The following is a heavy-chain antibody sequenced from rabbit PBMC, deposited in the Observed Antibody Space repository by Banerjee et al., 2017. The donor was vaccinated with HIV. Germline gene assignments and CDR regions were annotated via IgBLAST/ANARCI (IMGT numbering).Heavy chain of an antibody. CDR1: GFSFNNIYV. D-gene: IGHD4-2*01. J-gene: IGHJ4*01. V-gene: IGHV1S45*01. CDR2: INTISGDT. CDR3: GRESGDAGYVGL. Sequence: QEQLEESGGALVKPEGSLTLTCTASGFSFNNIYVMCWVRQAPGKGLEWIACINTISGDTVYATWAKGRFTISKASWTTVTLQMTSLTAADTATYFCGRESGDAGYVGLWGQGTLVTVS.